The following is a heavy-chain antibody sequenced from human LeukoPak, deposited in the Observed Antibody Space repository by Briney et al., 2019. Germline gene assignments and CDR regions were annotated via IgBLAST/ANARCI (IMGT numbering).Heavy chain of an antibody. CDR2: IYHSGST. D-gene: IGHD6-13*01. CDR3: AIRFGRLEAGGTPFDS. J-gene: IGHJ4*02. Sequence: SETLSLTCTVSGYSISSGYYWGWIRQPPGKGLEWMGTIYHSGSTYYNPSLKSRVTISVDTSKNQFSLKLSSVTAADTALYYCAIRFGRLEAGGTPFDSWGQGTLVTVSS. CDR1: GYSISSGYY. V-gene: IGHV4-38-2*02.